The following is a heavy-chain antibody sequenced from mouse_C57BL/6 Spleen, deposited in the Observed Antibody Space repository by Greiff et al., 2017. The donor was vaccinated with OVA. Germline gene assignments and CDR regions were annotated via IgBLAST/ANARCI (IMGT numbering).Heavy chain of an antibody. CDR3: ARRPYYGSSYDYFDY. J-gene: IGHJ2*01. D-gene: IGHD1-1*01. V-gene: IGHV5-6*02. Sequence: EVMLVESGGDLVKPGGSLKLSCAASGFTFSSYGMSWVRQTPDKRLEWVATISSGGSYTYYPDSVKGRFTISRDNAKNTLYLQMSSLKSEDTAMYYCARRPYYGSSYDYFDYWGQGTTLTVSS. CDR1: GFTFSSYG. CDR2: ISSGGSYT.